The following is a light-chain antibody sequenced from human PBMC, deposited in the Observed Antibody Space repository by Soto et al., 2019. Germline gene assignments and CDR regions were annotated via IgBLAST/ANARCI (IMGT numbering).Light chain of an antibody. J-gene: IGLJ2*01. CDR1: SSDVGGYNY. CDR3: SSYTSSSTLVV. CDR2: DVS. Sequence: QSALTQPASVSWSPGQSITISCTGTSSDVGGYNYVSLYQQHPGKAPKLMIYDVSNRPSGVSTRFSGSKSGNTASLTISGLQAEDEADYYCSSYTSSSTLVVFGGGTKLTVL. V-gene: IGLV2-14*01.